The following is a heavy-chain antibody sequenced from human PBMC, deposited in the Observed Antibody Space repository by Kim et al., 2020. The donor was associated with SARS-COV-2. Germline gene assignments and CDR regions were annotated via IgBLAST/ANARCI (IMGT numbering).Heavy chain of an antibody. CDR3: ARVRFLEWLPLGGSDY. D-gene: IGHD3-3*01. V-gene: IGHV1-18*01. Sequence: ASVKVSCKASGYTFTSYGISWVRQAPGQGLEWMGWISAYNGNTNYAQKLQGRVTMTTDTSTSTAYMELRSLRSDDTAVYYCARVRFLEWLPLGGSDYWGQGTLVTVSS. J-gene: IGHJ4*02. CDR2: ISAYNGNT. CDR1: GYTFTSYG.